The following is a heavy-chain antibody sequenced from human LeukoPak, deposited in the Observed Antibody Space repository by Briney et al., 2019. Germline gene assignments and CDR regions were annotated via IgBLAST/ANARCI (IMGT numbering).Heavy chain of an antibody. Sequence: GGSLSLSCAASGFTFSSYNMNWVRQAPGKGLEWVSSISSTSRSYIYYADSVKGRFTISRDNAKNSLYLQMNSLRAEDTAVYYCAELDITMIGGVWGKGTTVTISS. D-gene: IGHD3-10*02. CDR2: ISSTSRSYI. CDR3: AELDITMIGGV. CDR1: GFTFSSYN. J-gene: IGHJ6*04. V-gene: IGHV3-21*01.